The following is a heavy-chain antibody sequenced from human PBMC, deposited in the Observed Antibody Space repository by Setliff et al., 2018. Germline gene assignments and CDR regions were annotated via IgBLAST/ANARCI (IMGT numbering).Heavy chain of an antibody. CDR3: ARLRGAFDY. CDR1: GGSISSYY. J-gene: IGHJ4*02. Sequence: PSETLSLTCTVSGGSISSYYWSWIRQPPGKRLEWIGYIYYSGSTNYNPSLESRVTISVDTSKNQFSLRLNSATAADTAVYYCARLRGAFDYWGQGTLVTVPS. D-gene: IGHD3-16*01. CDR2: IYYSGST. V-gene: IGHV4-59*01.